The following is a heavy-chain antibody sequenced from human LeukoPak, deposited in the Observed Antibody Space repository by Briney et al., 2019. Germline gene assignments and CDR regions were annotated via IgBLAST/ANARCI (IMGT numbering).Heavy chain of an antibody. V-gene: IGHV3-23*01. CDR2: LGAGGGGT. D-gene: IGHD2-15*01. CDR3: ASRDPCSGAACYGLAY. Sequence: TGGSLRLSCAASGLTFTTNGMSWVRQAPGKGLEWVLGLGAGGGGTYYADSVKGRFTLSRDNSKNMVFLQMNSLRAEDTALYYCASRDPCSGAACYGLAYWGQGTLVTVSS. J-gene: IGHJ4*02. CDR1: GLTFTTNG.